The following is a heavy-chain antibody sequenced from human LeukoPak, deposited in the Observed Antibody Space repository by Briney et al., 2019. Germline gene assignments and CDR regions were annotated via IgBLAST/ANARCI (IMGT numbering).Heavy chain of an antibody. D-gene: IGHD6-19*01. CDR3: ACLYSSGWDY. V-gene: IGHV1-69*06. CDR2: IIPIFGTA. CDR1: GGTFSSYA. Sequence: ASVKVSCKASGGTFSSYAISWVRQAPGQGLEWMGGIIPIFGTANYAQKFQGRVTITADKSTSTAYMELSSLRSEDTAVYYCACLYSSGWDYWGQGTLVTVSS. J-gene: IGHJ4*02.